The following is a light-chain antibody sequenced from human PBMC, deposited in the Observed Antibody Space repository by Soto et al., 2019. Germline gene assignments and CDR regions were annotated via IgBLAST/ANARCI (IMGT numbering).Light chain of an antibody. Sequence: EIVMTQSPATLSVSPGERATLSCRASQSVSSNLAWYQQKPGQAPRLLIYGASTRATGIPARLSGSGSGTEFTLTISSLQSEDFAVYYCQQYSNWPYTFGQGTNLEIK. V-gene: IGKV3-15*01. J-gene: IGKJ2*01. CDR2: GAS. CDR3: QQYSNWPYT. CDR1: QSVSSN.